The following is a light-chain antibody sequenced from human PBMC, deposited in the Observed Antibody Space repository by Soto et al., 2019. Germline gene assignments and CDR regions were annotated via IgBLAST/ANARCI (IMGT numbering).Light chain of an antibody. CDR3: QQYGSSPT. V-gene: IGKV3-20*01. Sequence: ESVLTQSPGTLSLSPGERATLSRRASQSVSSSYLAWYQQKPGQAPRLLIYGASSRATGIPDRFSGSGSGTDFTLTISRLEPEDIAVYYCQQYGSSPTFGQGTKVDIK. CDR1: QSVSSSY. J-gene: IGKJ1*01. CDR2: GAS.